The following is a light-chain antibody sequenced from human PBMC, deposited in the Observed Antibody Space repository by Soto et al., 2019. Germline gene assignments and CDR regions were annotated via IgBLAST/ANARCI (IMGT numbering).Light chain of an antibody. Sequence: EIVMTQSPATLSVSPGERATLSCRASQSVAGNLAWYQQKPGQAPRLLIYGASTRATGFPARFSGSGSETEFTLTISSLQSEDFAVYYCQQYNNWPQTFGQGTKVEIK. CDR3: QQYNNWPQT. V-gene: IGKV3-15*01. CDR1: QSVAGN. CDR2: GAS. J-gene: IGKJ1*01.